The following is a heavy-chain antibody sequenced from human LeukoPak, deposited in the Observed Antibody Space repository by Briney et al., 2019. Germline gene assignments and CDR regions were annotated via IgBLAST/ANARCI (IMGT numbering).Heavy chain of an antibody. V-gene: IGHV4-59*01. CDR1: GGSISSYY. CDR2: IYYSGST. D-gene: IGHD1-1*01. Sequence: SETLSLTCTVSGGSISSYYWSWIRQPPGKGLEWIGYIYYSGSTNYNPSLKSRVNISVDTSKNQFSLKLSSVTAADTAVYYCARGGWYKGYFQHWGQGTLVTVSS. CDR3: ARGGWYKGYFQH. J-gene: IGHJ1*01.